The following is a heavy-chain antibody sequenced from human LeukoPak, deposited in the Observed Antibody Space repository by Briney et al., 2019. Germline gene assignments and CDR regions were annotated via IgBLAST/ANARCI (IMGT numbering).Heavy chain of an antibody. Sequence: GSSVKVSCKASGGTFSSYAISWVRQAPGQGLEWMGRIIPIIGIANYAQKFQGRVTITADKSTSTAYMELSSLRSEDTAVYYCARDLIGGIVGATDDAFDIWGQGTMVTVSS. J-gene: IGHJ3*02. D-gene: IGHD1-26*01. CDR1: GGTFSSYA. V-gene: IGHV1-69*04. CDR2: IIPIIGIA. CDR3: ARDLIGGIVGATDDAFDI.